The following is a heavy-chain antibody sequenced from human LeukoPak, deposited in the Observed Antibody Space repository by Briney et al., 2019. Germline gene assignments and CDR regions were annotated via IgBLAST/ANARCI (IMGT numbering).Heavy chain of an antibody. CDR2: IYYSGST. V-gene: IGHV4-59*01. CDR1: GGSISSYY. CDR3: ARGRGNGEDY. J-gene: IGHJ4*02. Sequence: SETLSLTCTVSGGSISSYYWSWIRQPPGKGLEWIGYIYYSGSTNYNPSLKSRVTISVDTSKNQFSLKLRSVTAADTAVYYCARGRGNGEDYWGQGTLVTVSS. D-gene: IGHD3-10*01.